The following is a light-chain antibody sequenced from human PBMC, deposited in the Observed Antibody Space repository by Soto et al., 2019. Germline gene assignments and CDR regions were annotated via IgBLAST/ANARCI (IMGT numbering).Light chain of an antibody. CDR2: DTS. V-gene: IGKV3-15*01. CDR3: QQLTDWPPQWT. Sequence: EVVMRQSPATLSVSQGEGATLSCRASQGIGDTLAWYQHKPGQTPRLLIYDTSTRATGVPTRFSGSRSGAEFTLTINSLQSEDFAVYYCQQLTDWPPQWTFGQGTKVDIK. J-gene: IGKJ1*01. CDR1: QGIGDT.